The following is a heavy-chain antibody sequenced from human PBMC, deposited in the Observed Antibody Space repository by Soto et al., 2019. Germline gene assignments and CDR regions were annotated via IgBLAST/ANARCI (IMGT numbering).Heavy chain of an antibody. D-gene: IGHD6-19*01. CDR1: GFTFSSYW. V-gene: IGHV3-74*01. CDR3: ARVGPSSSGWYGDYFDY. J-gene: IGHJ4*02. CDR2: INSDGSST. Sequence: GGSLRLSCAASGFTFSSYWMHWVRQAPGKGLVWVSRINSDGSSTSYADSVKGRFTISRDNAKNTLYLQMNSLRAEDTAVYYCARVGPSSSGWYGDYFDYWGQGTLVTVSS.